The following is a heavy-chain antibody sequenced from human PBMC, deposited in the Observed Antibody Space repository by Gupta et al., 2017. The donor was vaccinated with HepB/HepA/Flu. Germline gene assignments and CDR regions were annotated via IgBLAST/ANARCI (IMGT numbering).Heavy chain of an antibody. J-gene: IGHJ5*01. D-gene: IGHD2-21*01. CDR3: ARRDSGLDS. V-gene: IGHV3-30-3*01. CDR2: ISHDGSAK. CDR1: GFTFSTYA. Sequence: QVQLVESGGGVVQPGRSLRLSCAASGFTFSTYAMHWVRQAPGKGLEWVAVISHDGSAKYYADSVKGRFTISRDNSKNTLYLQMDSLRAEDAAVYYCARRDSGLDSWGQGTLVTVSS.